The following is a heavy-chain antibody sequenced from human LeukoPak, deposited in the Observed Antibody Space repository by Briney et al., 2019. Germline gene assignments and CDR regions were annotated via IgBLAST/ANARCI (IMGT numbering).Heavy chain of an antibody. J-gene: IGHJ6*02. D-gene: IGHD6-13*01. CDR3: ARHVLYSPTIAARARGYYYYGMDI. CDR1: GGSISSYY. CDR2: IYYSGST. Sequence: SETLSLTCTVSGGSISSYYWSWIRQPPGKGLEWIGYIYYSGSTNYNPSLKSRVTISVDTSKNQFSLKLSSVTAADTAVYYRARHVLYSPTIAARARGYYYYGMDIWGQGTTVTVSS. V-gene: IGHV4-59*08.